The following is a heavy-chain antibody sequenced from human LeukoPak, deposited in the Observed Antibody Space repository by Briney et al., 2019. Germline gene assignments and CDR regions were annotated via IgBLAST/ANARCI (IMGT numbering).Heavy chain of an antibody. CDR1: GFTFSSYA. D-gene: IGHD4-17*01. Sequence: GSLRLSCAASGFTFSSYAMSWVRQAPGKGLEWVSAISGSGGSTYYADSVKGRFTISRDNSKNTLYLQMNSLRAEDTAVYYCAKLPSPYGDYTYYFDYWGQGTLVTVSS. V-gene: IGHV3-23*01. CDR2: ISGSGGST. J-gene: IGHJ4*02. CDR3: AKLPSPYGDYTYYFDY.